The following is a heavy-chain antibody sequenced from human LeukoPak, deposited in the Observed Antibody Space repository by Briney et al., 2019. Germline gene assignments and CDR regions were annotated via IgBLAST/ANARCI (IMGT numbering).Heavy chain of an antibody. Sequence: GGSLRLSCATSGFTFSSYWMNWVRQAPGKGLEWVANIKQDGSEKNYVDSVKGRFTISRDNAKNSLYLQMNSLRVEDTAVYYCARDLGFCSSTSCFPRYWGQGTLVTVSS. CDR3: ARDLGFCSSTSCFPRY. J-gene: IGHJ4*02. CDR2: IKQDGSEK. V-gene: IGHV3-7*03. CDR1: GFTFSSYW. D-gene: IGHD2-2*01.